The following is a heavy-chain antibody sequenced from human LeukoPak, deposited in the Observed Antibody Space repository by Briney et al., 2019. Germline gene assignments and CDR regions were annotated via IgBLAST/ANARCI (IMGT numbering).Heavy chain of an antibody. V-gene: IGHV1-3*01. CDR1: GYTFTSYA. CDR2: INAGNGNT. D-gene: IGHD3-9*01. Sequence: GASVKVSCKASGYTFTSYAMHWVRQAPGQRLEWMGWINAGNGNTKYSQKFQGRVTITRDTSASTAYMELSSLRSEDTAAYYCARDSLPYDILTGYGYWGQGTLVTVSS. CDR3: ARDSLPYDILTGYGY. J-gene: IGHJ4*02.